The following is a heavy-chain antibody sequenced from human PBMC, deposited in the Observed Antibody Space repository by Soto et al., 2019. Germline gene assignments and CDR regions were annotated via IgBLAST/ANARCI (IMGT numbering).Heavy chain of an antibody. Sequence: GGSLRLSCAASGFTFSSYSMSWVRQAPGKGLEWVSSISSSSSYIYYADSVKGRFTISRDNAKNSLYLQMNSLRAEDTAVYYCASSGDCSSTSCYYYYGMDVWGQGTTVTVSS. V-gene: IGHV3-21*01. D-gene: IGHD2-2*01. CDR2: ISSSSSYI. J-gene: IGHJ6*02. CDR3: ASSGDCSSTSCYYYYGMDV. CDR1: GFTFSSYS.